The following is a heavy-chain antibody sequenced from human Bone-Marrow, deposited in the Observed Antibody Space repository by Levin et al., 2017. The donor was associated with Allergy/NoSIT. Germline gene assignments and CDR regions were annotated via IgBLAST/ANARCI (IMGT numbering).Heavy chain of an antibody. V-gene: IGHV4-59*01. D-gene: IGHD6-19*01. CDR1: GGSISSYY. J-gene: IGHJ4*02. CDR3: AREYGRGWYVAGY. Sequence: SCTVSGGSISSYYWSWIRQPPGKGLEWIGYIYYSRSTDYNPSLQSRVTISVDTSKNQFSLKLSSVTAADTAVYYCAREYGRGWYVAGYWGQGTLVTVSS. CDR2: IYYSRST.